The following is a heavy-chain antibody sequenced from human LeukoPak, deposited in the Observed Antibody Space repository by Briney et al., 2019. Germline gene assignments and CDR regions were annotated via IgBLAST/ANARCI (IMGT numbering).Heavy chain of an antibody. V-gene: IGHV3-23*01. CDR2: ISTNADTP. J-gene: IGHJ6*02. CDR3: ARTKKGELYDNRGGGNCSDYGRDV. D-gene: IGHD3-22*01. CDR1: GVTVNSYT. Sequence: GGPLRPSCAASGVTVNSYTMTVGHMAPGKGLYWASAISTNADTPHYPASERGLFTISRNTSKTTLYLQMNSRSSENTTGYYCARTKKGELYDNRGGGNCSDYGRDVWGPGTTFTVSS.